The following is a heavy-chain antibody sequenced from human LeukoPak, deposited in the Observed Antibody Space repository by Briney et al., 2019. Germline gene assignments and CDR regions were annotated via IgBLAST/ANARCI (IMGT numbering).Heavy chain of an antibody. CDR1: GFTFSAYE. CDR3: ARDTLEYSNSPDALDI. V-gene: IGHV3-48*03. Sequence: GGSLRLSCAASGFTFSAYEMNWVRQAPGKGLEGVSYIGSSGSTLYYADSVKGRFTISRDNAKNSLYMQMESLRDEDTAIYYCARDTLEYSNSPDALDIWGQGTMVTVSS. CDR2: IGSSGSTL. D-gene: IGHD4-23*01. J-gene: IGHJ3*02.